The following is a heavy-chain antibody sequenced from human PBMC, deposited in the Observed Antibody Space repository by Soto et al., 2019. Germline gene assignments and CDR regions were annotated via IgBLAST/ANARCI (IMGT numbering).Heavy chain of an antibody. CDR1: GFTFDDYA. CDR2: ISWNSGSI. D-gene: IGHD3-10*01. Sequence: EVQLVESGGGLVQPGRSLRLSCAASGFTFDDYAMHWVRQAPGKGLEWVSGISWNSGSIGYADSVKGRFTISRDNAKNSLYLQMNRLRAEDTALYYCAKDISTGSGSYPYYYYYMDVWGKGTTVTVSS. CDR3: AKDISTGSGSYPYYYYYMDV. J-gene: IGHJ6*03. V-gene: IGHV3-9*01.